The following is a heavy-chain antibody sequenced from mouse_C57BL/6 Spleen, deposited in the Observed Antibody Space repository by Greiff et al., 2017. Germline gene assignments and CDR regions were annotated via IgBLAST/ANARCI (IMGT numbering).Heavy chain of an antibody. J-gene: IGHJ3*01. Sequence: VKLQQSGAELARPGASVKLSCKASGYTFTSYGISWVKQSTGQGLEWIGEIYPRSGNTYYNEKFKGKATLTADKSSSTAYMELRSLTSEDSAVYFCARTYYSNYVGLAYWGQGTLVTVSA. CDR3: ARTYYSNYVGLAY. CDR1: GYTFTSYG. D-gene: IGHD2-5*01. V-gene: IGHV1-81*01. CDR2: IYPRSGNT.